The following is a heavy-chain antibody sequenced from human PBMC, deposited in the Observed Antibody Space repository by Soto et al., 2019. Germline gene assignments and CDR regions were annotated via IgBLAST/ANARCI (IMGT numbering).Heavy chain of an antibody. D-gene: IGHD1-26*01. V-gene: IGHV4-59*01. CDR2: IYYSGST. CDR3: ERYRHNWFDP. Sequence: AETLASTCPVSGGSIRSYYWSWIRPPPGKALERIGYIYYSGSTNYNPSLKSRVTISVDTSKNQFSLKLSSVTAADTAVYYCERYRHNWFDPWGQGTLVTVSS. CDR1: GGSIRSYY. J-gene: IGHJ5*02.